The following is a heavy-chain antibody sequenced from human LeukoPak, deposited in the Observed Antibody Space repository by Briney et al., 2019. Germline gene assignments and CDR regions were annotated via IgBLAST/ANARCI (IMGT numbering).Heavy chain of an antibody. J-gene: IGHJ4*02. CDR2: ISWNSAYI. V-gene: IGHV3-9*01. D-gene: IGHD5-12*01. CDR3: AKDKAPLYSGYDWDLDF. CDR1: GLTFSSYA. Sequence: GGSLRLSCAASGLTFSSYAMSWVRQVPGKGLEWVSGISWNSAYIGYADSVKGRFTISRDNAKNSVYLQMNSLRAEDTALYYCAKDKAPLYSGYDWDLDFWGQGTMVTVSS.